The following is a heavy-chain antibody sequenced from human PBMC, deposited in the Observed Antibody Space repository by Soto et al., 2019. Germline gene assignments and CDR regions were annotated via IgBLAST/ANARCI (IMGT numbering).Heavy chain of an antibody. Sequence: QVQLQESGPGLVKPSQTLSLTCTVSGGSISSGGHYWSWIRQHPGKGLEWIGYIYYSGSTYYNPSLKSRVTISVDTSKNQFSLKLSSVTAADTAVYYCARGIDDLTFINDAFDIWGQGTMVTVSS. CDR1: GGSISSGGHY. J-gene: IGHJ3*02. CDR3: ARGIDDLTFINDAFDI. CDR2: IYYSGST. V-gene: IGHV4-31*03. D-gene: IGHD3-3*01.